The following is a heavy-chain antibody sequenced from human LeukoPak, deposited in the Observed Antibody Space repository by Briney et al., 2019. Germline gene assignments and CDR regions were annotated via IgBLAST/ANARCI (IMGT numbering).Heavy chain of an antibody. D-gene: IGHD3-22*01. CDR1: GYSFTNYD. CDR3: ARAEEGLYYYDSSGYYYVMGN. J-gene: IGHJ4*02. Sequence: GASVKVSCKASGYSFTNYDINWVRQAPGQGLEWMGGIIPIFGTANYAQKFQGRVTITADESTSTAYMELSRLRSDDTAVYYCARAEEGLYYYDSSGYYYVMGNWGQGTLVTVSS. V-gene: IGHV1-69*13. CDR2: IIPIFGTA.